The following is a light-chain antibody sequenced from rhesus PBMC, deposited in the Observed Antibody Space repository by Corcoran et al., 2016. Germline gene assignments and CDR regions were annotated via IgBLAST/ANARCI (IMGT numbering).Light chain of an antibody. J-gene: IGLJ1*01. CDR3: FSYAGRNTFI. CDR2: EVN. Sequence: QTALTQPRSVSGSPGQSGTISCNGTTSDIGGFNYVTWYQQHPGTAPKLMIYEVNKRPSGVSDRFSGSKSHNTASLTISGLQAEDEADYHCFSYAGRNTFIFGGGTRLTVL. V-gene: IGLV2-32*02. CDR1: TSDIGGFNY.